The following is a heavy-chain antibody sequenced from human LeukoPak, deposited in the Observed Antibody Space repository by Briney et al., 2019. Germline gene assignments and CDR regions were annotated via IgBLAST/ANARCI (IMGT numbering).Heavy chain of an antibody. V-gene: IGHV3-23*01. J-gene: IGHJ5*02. CDR1: GFTFSSYA. CDR3: ARSEEYNWFDP. Sequence: GGSLRLSCSASGFTFSSYAMSWVRQAPGKGLEWVSAISGSGGSTYYADSVKGRFTISRDNSKNTLYLQMNSLRAEDTAVYYCARSEEYNWFDPWGRGTLVTVSS. CDR2: ISGSGGST.